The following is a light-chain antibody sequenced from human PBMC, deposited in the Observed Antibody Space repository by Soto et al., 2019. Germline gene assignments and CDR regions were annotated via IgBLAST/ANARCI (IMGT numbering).Light chain of an antibody. CDR1: SSDVGGYNY. CDR2: DVT. V-gene: IGLV2-14*01. Sequence: QSALTQPASVSGSPGQSITISCTGTSSDVGGYNYVSWYQQHPGKAPKLMIFDVTYRPSGVSNRFSGSKSGNTASLSISGLQPEDEADYYCSSYTSSSTLEVFGGGTKLTV. J-gene: IGLJ2*01. CDR3: SSYTSSSTLEV.